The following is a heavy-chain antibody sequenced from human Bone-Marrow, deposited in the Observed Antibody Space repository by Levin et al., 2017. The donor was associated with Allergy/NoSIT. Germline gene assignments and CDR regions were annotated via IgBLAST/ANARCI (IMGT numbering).Heavy chain of an antibody. V-gene: IGHV3-11*01. CDR3: ARGRAGATDDDGFDI. CDR2: ISSSGTTP. D-gene: IGHD1-26*01. J-gene: IGHJ3*02. Sequence: GESLKISCAASGFTFSAYYMSWIRQAPGKGLEWISYISSSGTTPYYAGSVKGRFTISRDNAANSLFLQMNSLRVEDTAIYYCARGRAGATDDDGFDIWGQVTMLTVSS. CDR1: GFTFSAYY.